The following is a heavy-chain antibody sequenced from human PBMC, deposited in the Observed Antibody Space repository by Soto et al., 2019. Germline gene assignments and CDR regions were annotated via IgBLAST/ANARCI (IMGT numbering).Heavy chain of an antibody. CDR1: GFTFSSFG. CDR3: VKDERWLIGGDFDC. D-gene: IGHD6-19*01. J-gene: IGHJ4*02. CDR2: ISYDGSNK. V-gene: IGHV3-30*18. Sequence: PGGSLRLSCAASGFTFSSFGMHWVRQAPGKGLEWVAVISYDGSNKYYADSVKGRFTISRDNSKNTLFLEMNSLRAEDTALYYCVKDERWLIGGDFDCWGQGTQVTVSS.